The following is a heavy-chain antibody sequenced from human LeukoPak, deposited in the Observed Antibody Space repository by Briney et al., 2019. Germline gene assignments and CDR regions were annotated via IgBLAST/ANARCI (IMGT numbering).Heavy chain of an antibody. V-gene: IGHV3-7*04. Sequence: GGSLRLSCAASGFTFSSYAMSWVRQAPGKGLEWVANIKQDGSEKNYVDSVKGRFTISRDNAKNSLYLQMNSLRAEDTAVYYCARAYSVDSWGQGTLVTVSS. D-gene: IGHD2-21*01. CDR1: GFTFSSYA. CDR3: ARAYSVDS. CDR2: IKQDGSEK. J-gene: IGHJ4*02.